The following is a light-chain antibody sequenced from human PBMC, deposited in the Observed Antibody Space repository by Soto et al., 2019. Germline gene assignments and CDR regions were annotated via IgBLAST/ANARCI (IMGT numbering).Light chain of an antibody. Sequence: PGERATLSCRASQRVTSSYLAWYQQKPGQPPRLLIYGASSRATGIPDRFSGSGSGTDFTLTISRLEPEDFAVYYCQQYGTSLSWTFGKGPRWKSN. J-gene: IGKJ1*01. CDR2: GAS. CDR3: QQYGTSLSWT. CDR1: QRVTSSY. V-gene: IGKV3-20*01.